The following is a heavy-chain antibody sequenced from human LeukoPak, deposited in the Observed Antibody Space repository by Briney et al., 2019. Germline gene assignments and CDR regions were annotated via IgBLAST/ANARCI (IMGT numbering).Heavy chain of an antibody. V-gene: IGHV3-7*01. CDR2: IKQDGSEK. Sequence: GGSLRLSCAASGFSFSSHWMSWVRQAPGKGLEWVANIKQDGSEKYYVDSVKGRFTISRDNAKNLLYLQMNSLRAEDMAVYYCARGRQAGTLNWFDPWGQGTLVTVSS. J-gene: IGHJ5*02. CDR1: GFSFSSHW. D-gene: IGHD3-10*01. CDR3: ARGRQAGTLNWFDP.